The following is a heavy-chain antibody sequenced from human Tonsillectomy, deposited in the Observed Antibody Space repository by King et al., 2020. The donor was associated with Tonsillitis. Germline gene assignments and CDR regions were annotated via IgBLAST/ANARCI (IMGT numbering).Heavy chain of an antibody. D-gene: IGHD3-9*01. CDR3: ARVSGDYSILTGFEY. CDR1: GYTFSSYG. V-gene: IGHV1-18*01. Sequence: HVQLVESGAEVKKPGASVKVSCKASGYTFSSYGISWVRQAPGQGLEWMGWISTYNGNTNYAQKFQGRVTMTTDTSASTAYMELRSLRSDDTAVYYCARVSGDYSILTGFEYWGQGTLVTVSS. CDR2: ISTYNGNT. J-gene: IGHJ4*02.